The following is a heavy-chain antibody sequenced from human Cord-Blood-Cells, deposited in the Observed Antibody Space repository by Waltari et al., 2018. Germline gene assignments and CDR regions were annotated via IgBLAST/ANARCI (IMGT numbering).Heavy chain of an antibody. CDR2: IYYSGST. D-gene: IGHD7-27*01. CDR1: GGSISSSSYY. Sequence: QLQLQESGPGLVKPSETLSLTCTVSGGSISSSSYYWGWIRQPPGKGLECIGSIYYSGSTYYNPSLKSRVTISVDTSKNQFSLKLSSVTAADTAVYYCARKATGVRFDYWGQGTLVTVSS. J-gene: IGHJ4*02. CDR3: ARKATGVRFDY. V-gene: IGHV4-39*01.